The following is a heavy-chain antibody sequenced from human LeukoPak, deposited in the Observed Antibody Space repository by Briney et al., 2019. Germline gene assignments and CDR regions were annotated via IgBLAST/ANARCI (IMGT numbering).Heavy chain of an antibody. D-gene: IGHD3-3*01. Sequence: GGSLRLSCAASGSTFSSYSMNWVRQAPGKGLEWVSSISSSSSYIYYADSVKGRFTISRDNAKNSLYLQMNSLRAEDTAVYYCARGTDFWSGYFDLNWFDPWGQGTLVTVSS. J-gene: IGHJ5*02. V-gene: IGHV3-21*01. CDR3: ARGTDFWSGYFDLNWFDP. CDR2: ISSSSSYI. CDR1: GSTFSSYS.